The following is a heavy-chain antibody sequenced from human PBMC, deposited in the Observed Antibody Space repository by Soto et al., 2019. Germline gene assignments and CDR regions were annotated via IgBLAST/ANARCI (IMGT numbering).Heavy chain of an antibody. V-gene: IGHV5-51*01. Sequence: PGESLKISCKGSRYTFTSYWIGWARQMPGKGLEWMGIIYPGDSDTRYSPSFQGQVTISADKSISTAYLQWSSLKASDTAMYYCARHGIVTGINDYGMDVWGQGTTVTVSS. CDR2: IYPGDSDT. CDR1: RYTFTSYW. J-gene: IGHJ6*02. CDR3: ARHGIVTGINDYGMDV. D-gene: IGHD3-9*01.